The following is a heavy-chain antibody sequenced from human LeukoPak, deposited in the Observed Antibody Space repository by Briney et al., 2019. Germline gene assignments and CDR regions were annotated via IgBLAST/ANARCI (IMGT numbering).Heavy chain of an antibody. CDR1: GGSISSYY. Sequence: SETLSLTCTVSGGSISSYYWSWIRQPAGKGLEWIGRIYTSGSTNYNPSLKSRVTMSVDTSKNQFSLKLSSVTAADTAVYYCARGWRYYGSGSYTNWFDPWGQGTLVTVSS. V-gene: IGHV4-4*07. CDR3: ARGWRYYGSGSYTNWFDP. J-gene: IGHJ5*02. CDR2: IYTSGST. D-gene: IGHD3-10*01.